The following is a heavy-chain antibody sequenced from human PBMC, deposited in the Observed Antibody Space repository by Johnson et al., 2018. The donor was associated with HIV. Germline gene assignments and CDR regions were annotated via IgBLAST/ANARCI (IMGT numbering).Heavy chain of an antibody. V-gene: IGHV3-11*04. J-gene: IGHJ3*01. CDR1: GFSFKDSY. D-gene: IGHD4-17*01. CDR2: ISSSGTIK. Sequence: QVKLVESGGGLVKPGGSLRLSCPTSGFSFKDSYMNWVRQTPGKGLAWVSHISSSGTIKYYADSVKGRFTVSRDNAKKSFYLEMTRLRVDDTAVYYCARESTPWGGDYGGYGLDVWGRGTKVAVSS. CDR3: ARESTPWGGDYGGYGLDV.